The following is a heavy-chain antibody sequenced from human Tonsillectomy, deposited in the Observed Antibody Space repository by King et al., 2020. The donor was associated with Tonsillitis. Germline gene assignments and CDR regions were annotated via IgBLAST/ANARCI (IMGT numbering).Heavy chain of an antibody. CDR1: GFTFSSYA. J-gene: IGHJ3*02. Sequence: QVQLVESGGGVVQPGRSLRLSCAASGFTFSSYAMHWVRQAPGKGLEWVTIISLNGSNKYYADSVKGRFTISRDNSKNTLYLQMNSLRADDTAVYYFAISSLTAVPSFDAFYIWGQGTMVTVSS. D-gene: IGHD2-2*01. V-gene: IGHV3-30*04. CDR3: AISSLTAVPSFDAFYI. CDR2: ISLNGSNK.